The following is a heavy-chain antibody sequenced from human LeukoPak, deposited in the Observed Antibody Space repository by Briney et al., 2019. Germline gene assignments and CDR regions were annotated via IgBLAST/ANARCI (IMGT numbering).Heavy chain of an antibody. Sequence: GGSLRLSCAASGFTFSTYAMTWVRQAPVRGLEWISGISDSGGRTSYTGSVEGRFTISRDNSENTLYLLMTSLREEDTALYYCVKDRCDRFTCPEVWGQGTLVTVSS. CDR3: VKDRCDRFTCPEV. CDR1: GFTFSTYA. V-gene: IGHV3-23*01. CDR2: ISDSGGRT. J-gene: IGHJ4*02. D-gene: IGHD3-16*02.